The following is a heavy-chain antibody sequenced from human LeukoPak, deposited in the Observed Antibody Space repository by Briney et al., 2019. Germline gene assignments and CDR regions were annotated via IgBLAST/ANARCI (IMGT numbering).Heavy chain of an antibody. CDR3: ARVVVVPARLYYFDY. D-gene: IGHD2-2*01. CDR2: IHSGGST. J-gene: IGHJ4*02. Sequence: GGSLRLSCAASGFTVSSNYMSWVRQAPGKGLEWVSVIHSGGSTYYADSVKGRFTISRDNSKNTLYLQMNSLRAEDTAVYYCARVVVVPARLYYFDYWGQGTLVTVSS. V-gene: IGHV3-53*01. CDR1: GFTVSSNY.